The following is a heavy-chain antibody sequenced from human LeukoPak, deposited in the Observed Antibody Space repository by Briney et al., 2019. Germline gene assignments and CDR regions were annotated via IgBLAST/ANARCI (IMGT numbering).Heavy chain of an antibody. Sequence: PGGSLRLSCVVSGFPFSSYWMSWVRQAPGMGLEWVAAIKKDGDTIYYMDSVKGRFTISRDNAKSSLYLQMNSLRAEDTAVYYGVNLWEAGYWGQGTLVTVSS. D-gene: IGHD1-26*01. V-gene: IGHV3-7*01. CDR2: IKKDGDTI. CDR3: VNLWEAGY. J-gene: IGHJ4*02. CDR1: GFPFSSYW.